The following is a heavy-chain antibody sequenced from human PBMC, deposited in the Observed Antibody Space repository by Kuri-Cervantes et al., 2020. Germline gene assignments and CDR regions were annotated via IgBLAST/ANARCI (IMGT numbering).Heavy chain of an antibody. J-gene: IGHJ4*02. V-gene: IGHV1-18*01. D-gene: IGHD5-18*01. CDR2: ISAYNGNT. CDR1: GYTFTSYG. Sequence: ASVKVSCKASGYTFTSYGISWVRQAPGQGLEWMGWISAYNGNTNYAQKLQGRVTMTTDTSTSTAYMELRSLRSDDTAVYYCARGRQDTAMVNWIYYFDYWGQGTLVTVSS. CDR3: ARGRQDTAMVNWIYYFDY.